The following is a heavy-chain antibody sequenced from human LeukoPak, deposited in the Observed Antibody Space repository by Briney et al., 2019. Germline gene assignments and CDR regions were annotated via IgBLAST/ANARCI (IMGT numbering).Heavy chain of an antibody. D-gene: IGHD2-15*01. Sequence: SVKVSCKASGGTFSSYAIGWVRQAPGQGLEWMGGIIPIFGTANYAQKFQGRVTITADKSTSTAYMELSSLRSEDTAVYYCARGARGYCSGGSCYNLVYWGQGTLVTVSS. CDR3: ARGARGYCSGGSCYNLVY. CDR1: GGTFSSYA. V-gene: IGHV1-69*06. CDR2: IIPIFGTA. J-gene: IGHJ4*02.